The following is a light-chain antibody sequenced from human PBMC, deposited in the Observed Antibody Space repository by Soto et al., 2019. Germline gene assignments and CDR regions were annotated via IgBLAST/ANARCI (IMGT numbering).Light chain of an antibody. CDR1: QSVSRN. CDR3: EQYGSSTRT. V-gene: IGKV3-15*01. J-gene: IGKJ1*01. CDR2: GAS. Sequence: EIVMTQSPATLSLSPGERATLSCGASQSVSRNVAWYQQKPGQAPRLLIYGASTRATGIPARFSGNGSGTEFTLTISSLKYEDSAVYDCEQYGSSTRTFGQGTKVDIK.